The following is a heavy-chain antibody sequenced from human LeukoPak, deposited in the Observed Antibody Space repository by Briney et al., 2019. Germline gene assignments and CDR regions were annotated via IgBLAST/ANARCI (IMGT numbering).Heavy chain of an antibody. V-gene: IGHV3-23*01. J-gene: IGHJ5*02. D-gene: IGHD6-13*01. Sequence: GGSLRLSCAASGFTFSSYAMSWVRQAPGKGLEWVSAISGSGGSTYFADSVKGRFTISRDNSKNTLYLQMNSLRAEDTAVYYCAKRPGYSSSWSVPGWFDPWGQGTLVTVSS. CDR1: GFTFSSYA. CDR3: AKRPGYSSSWSVPGWFDP. CDR2: ISGSGGST.